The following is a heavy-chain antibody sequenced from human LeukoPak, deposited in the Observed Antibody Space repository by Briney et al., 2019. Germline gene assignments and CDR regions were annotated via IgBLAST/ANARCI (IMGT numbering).Heavy chain of an antibody. V-gene: IGHV3-13*01. CDR3: ARVGVRTPYYWYFDL. D-gene: IGHD3-16*01. Sequence: GSLRLSCAASGFTFSSYDMHWVRQATGKGLEWVSAIGTAGDTYYPGSVKGRFTIPRENAKNSLYLQMNSLRAGDTAVYYCARVGVRTPYYWYFDLWGRGTLVTVSS. CDR2: IGTAGDT. J-gene: IGHJ2*01. CDR1: GFTFSSYD.